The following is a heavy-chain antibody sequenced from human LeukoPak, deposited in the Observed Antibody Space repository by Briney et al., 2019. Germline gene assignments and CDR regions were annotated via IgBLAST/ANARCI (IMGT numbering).Heavy chain of an antibody. CDR2: ISSSSSTI. J-gene: IGHJ3*02. Sequence: GGSLRLSCAASGFTFSSYSMNWVRQAPGKGLEWVSYISSSSSTIYYADSVKGRFTISRDNSKNMLYLQMNSLRAEDTALYYCTKVRTQIDDNAFDIWGQGTTDIVSS. V-gene: IGHV3-48*01. CDR3: TKVRTQIDDNAFDI. D-gene: IGHD1-14*01. CDR1: GFTFSSYS.